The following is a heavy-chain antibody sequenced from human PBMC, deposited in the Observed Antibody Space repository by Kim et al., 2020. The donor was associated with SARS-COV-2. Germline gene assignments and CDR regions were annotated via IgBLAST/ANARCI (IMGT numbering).Heavy chain of an antibody. CDR1: GFTFSSYG. CDR3: AKGWGSGWYTFDAYDI. V-gene: IGHV3-30*18. CDR2: ISYDRSNE. Sequence: LSLTCAASGFTFSSYGMHWVRQAPGKGLAWVAVISYDRSNEYYADSVKGRFTVSRDNSKNTLYLQMNSLRAEDTAVYYCAKGWGSGWYTFDAYDIWGPGTMVTVSS. J-gene: IGHJ3*02. D-gene: IGHD6-19*01.